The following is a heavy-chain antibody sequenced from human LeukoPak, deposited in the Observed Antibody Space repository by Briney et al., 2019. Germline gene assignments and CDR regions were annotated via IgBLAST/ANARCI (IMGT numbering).Heavy chain of an antibody. CDR3: ARGASYYNEYNWFDP. CDR2: IKQDGSEK. V-gene: IGHV3-7*01. D-gene: IGHD3-10*01. J-gene: IGHJ5*02. Sequence: GGSLRLSCAASGFTFSSYWMSWVRQAPGKGLEWVANIKQDGSEKYYVDSVKGRFTISRDNAKNSLYLQMNSLRAEDTAVYYCARGASYYNEYNWFDPWGQGTLVTVSS. CDR1: GFTFSSYW.